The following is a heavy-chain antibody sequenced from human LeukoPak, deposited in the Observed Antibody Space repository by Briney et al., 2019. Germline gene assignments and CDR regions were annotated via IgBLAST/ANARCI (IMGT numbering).Heavy chain of an antibody. V-gene: IGHV4-38-2*02. CDR3: ARALAYYYGSGSLYFDY. Sequence: SQSLSLTCTVSGSSISSGYYWAWIRQPPGKGLVWIGIIYHSGSTYYNPSLKSRVTISVDTSKNQFSLKLSSVTAADTAVYYCARALAYYYGSGSLYFDYWGQGTQVTVSS. J-gene: IGHJ4*02. D-gene: IGHD3-10*01. CDR1: GSSISSGYY. CDR2: IYHSGST.